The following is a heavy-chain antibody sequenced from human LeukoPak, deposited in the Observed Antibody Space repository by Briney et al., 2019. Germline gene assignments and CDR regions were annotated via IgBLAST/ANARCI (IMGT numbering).Heavy chain of an antibody. CDR1: GFTFSSYS. J-gene: IGHJ4*02. CDR2: ISSSSSYI. D-gene: IGHD6-19*01. CDR3: ARDFDRVAGTGWVLDY. V-gene: IGHV3-21*01. Sequence: GGSLRLSCAASGFTFSSYSMNWVRQAPGKGLEWVSSISSSSSYIYYADSVKGRFTISRDNAKNSLYLQMNSLRAEDTAVYYCARDFDRVAGTGWVLDYWGQGTLVTVSS.